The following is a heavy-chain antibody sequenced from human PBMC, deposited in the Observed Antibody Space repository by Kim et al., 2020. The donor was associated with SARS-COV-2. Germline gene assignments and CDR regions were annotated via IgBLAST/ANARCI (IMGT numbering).Heavy chain of an antibody. CDR3: ARPSYCGGDCYSQVGAFDI. CDR2: IYPGDSDT. Sequence: GESLKISCKGSGYSFTSYWIGWVRQMPGKGLEWMGIIYPGDSDTRYSPSFQGQVTISADKSISTAYLQWSSLKASDTAMYYCARPSYCGGDCYSQVGAFDIWGQGTMVTVSS. D-gene: IGHD2-21*02. J-gene: IGHJ3*02. CDR1: GYSFTSYW. V-gene: IGHV5-51*01.